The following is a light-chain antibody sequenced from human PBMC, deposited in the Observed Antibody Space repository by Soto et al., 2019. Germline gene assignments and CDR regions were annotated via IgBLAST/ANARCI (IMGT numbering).Light chain of an antibody. J-gene: IGKJ2*01. CDR3: LQYKSHPYT. Sequence: DIQMTQSPSTLSASVGDRDSITCRATQRLTRYLAWYQQKPGEAPDLLIYEASNLESRVPSRLSGTGSVTEFTLTINSLQPDDLATYCCLQYKSHPYTFGQRTKLEIK. V-gene: IGKV1-5*03. CDR1: QRLTRY. CDR2: EAS.